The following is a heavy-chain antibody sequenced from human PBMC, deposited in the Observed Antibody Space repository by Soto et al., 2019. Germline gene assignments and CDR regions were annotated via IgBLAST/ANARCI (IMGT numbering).Heavy chain of an antibody. V-gene: IGHV3-23*01. CDR2: ISGSDGKT. D-gene: IGHD3-3*01. CDR1: GFSFGSYA. J-gene: IGHJ4*02. Sequence: LRLSCAASGFSFGSYALSWVRQAPGKGLEWVSTISGSDGKTFYADSVKGRFSISRDTSQSTLYLQMNSLRADDTAMYYCARWSYLDYWGQGTRVTVS. CDR3: ARWSYLDY.